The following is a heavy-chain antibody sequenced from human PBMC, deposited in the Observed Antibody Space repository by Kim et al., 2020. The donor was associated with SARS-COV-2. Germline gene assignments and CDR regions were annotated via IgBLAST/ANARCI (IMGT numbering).Heavy chain of an antibody. V-gene: IGHV1-2*02. Sequence: ASVKVSCKASGYTFIGYYMHWVRQAPGQGLEWMGWINPNSGATKYAQKFQGRVTMTRDTSISTAYMELSRLRSDDTAVYYCAREPLTGSYGMDVWGQGTTVTVSS. CDR2: INPNSGAT. J-gene: IGHJ6*02. D-gene: IGHD3-9*01. CDR3: AREPLTGSYGMDV. CDR1: GYTFIGYY.